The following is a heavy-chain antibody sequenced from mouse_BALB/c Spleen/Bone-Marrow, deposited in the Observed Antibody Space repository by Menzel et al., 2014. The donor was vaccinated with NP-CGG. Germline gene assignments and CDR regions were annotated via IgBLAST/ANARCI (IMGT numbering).Heavy chain of an antibody. J-gene: IGHJ3*01. V-gene: IGHV1-4*02. CDR3: AYWDLAY. Sequence: QVQLKESAAELARPGASVKMSCKASGYTFTSYTMHWVKQRPGQSLEWIGYINPSSGYTEYNQKFKDKTTLTADKSSSTAYMQLSSLTSEDSAVYYCAYWDLAYWGQGTLVTVSA. CDR2: INPSSGYT. D-gene: IGHD4-1*01. CDR1: GYTFTSYT.